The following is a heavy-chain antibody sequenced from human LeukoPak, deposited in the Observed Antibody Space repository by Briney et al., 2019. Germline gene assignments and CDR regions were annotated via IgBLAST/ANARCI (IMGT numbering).Heavy chain of an antibody. D-gene: IGHD6-19*01. CDR1: GGSFSGYY. CDR2: INHSGST. V-gene: IGHV4-34*01. Sequence: NASETLSLTCAVYGGSFSGYYWSWICQPPGEGLEWIGEINHSGSTNYNPSLKSRVTISVDTSKNQFSLKLSSVTAADTAVYYCARAGYSSGWYSFDYWGQGTLVTVSS. J-gene: IGHJ4*02. CDR3: ARAGYSSGWYSFDY.